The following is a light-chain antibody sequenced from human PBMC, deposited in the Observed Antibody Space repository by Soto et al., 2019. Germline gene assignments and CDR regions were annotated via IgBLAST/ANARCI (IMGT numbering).Light chain of an antibody. CDR3: RSYRSRSLLV. CDR1: SSDVGGYNY. Sequence: QSALTQPASVSGSPGQSITISCTGTSSDVGGYNYVSWYQQHPGKAPKLMIYDVTNRPSGVSNRFSGSKSGNTASLTISGLQAEDEADYYCRSYRSRSLLVFGGGTKLTVL. J-gene: IGLJ2*01. CDR2: DVT. V-gene: IGLV2-14*01.